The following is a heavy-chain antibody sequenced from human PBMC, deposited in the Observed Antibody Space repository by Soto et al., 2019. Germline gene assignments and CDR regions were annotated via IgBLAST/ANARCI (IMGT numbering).Heavy chain of an antibody. V-gene: IGHV1-8*01. CDR1: GNTFTSYD. CDR2: INRNSGNI. Sequence: ASVKVSCKASGNTFTSYDINWVRPPTRHGLEWRGWINRNSGNIAYAQKFQGRFTMARATAIRRVYMEVSRLKSAHTAVYYWARGRATASYCLRDYCRQGTWVTV. J-gene: IGHJ4*02. D-gene: IGHD3-10*01. CDR3: ARGRATASYCLRDY.